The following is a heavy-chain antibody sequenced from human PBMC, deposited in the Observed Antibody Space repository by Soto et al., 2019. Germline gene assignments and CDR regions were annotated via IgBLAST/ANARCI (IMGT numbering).Heavy chain of an antibody. CDR2: ISSSSSYI. Sequence: GGSLRLSCAASGFTFSSYSMNWVRQAPGKGLEWVSSISSSSSYIYYADSVKGRFTISRDNAKNSLYLQMNSLRAEDTAVYYCARDQKDSLWFGDYAFDIWDQGTMVTVSS. J-gene: IGHJ3*02. CDR3: ARDQKDSLWFGDYAFDI. D-gene: IGHD3-10*01. V-gene: IGHV3-21*01. CDR1: GFTFSSYS.